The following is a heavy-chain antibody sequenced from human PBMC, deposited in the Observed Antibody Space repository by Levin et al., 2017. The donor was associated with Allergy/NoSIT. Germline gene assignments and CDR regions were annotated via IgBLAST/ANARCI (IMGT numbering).Heavy chain of an antibody. V-gene: IGHV1-69*04. CDR3: ATDSASITGTTSKDAFDI. D-gene: IGHD1-20*01. CDR1: GGTFSSYA. Sequence: VASVKVSCKASGGTFSSYAISWVRQAPGQGLEWMGRIIPILGIANYAQKFQGRVTITADKSTSTAYMELSSLRSEDTAVYYCATDSASITGTTSKDAFDIWGQGTMVTVSS. J-gene: IGHJ3*02. CDR2: IIPILGIA.